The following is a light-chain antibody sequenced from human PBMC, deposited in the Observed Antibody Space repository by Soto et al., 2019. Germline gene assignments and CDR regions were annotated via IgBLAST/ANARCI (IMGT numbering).Light chain of an antibody. CDR2: GAS. V-gene: IGKV1-5*01. Sequence: DIQMTQSPSTLSPSVGDRVTITCRASQNIVNWLAWYQQKPGKAPKILIYGASTLERGVPSRFSGSGSGTEFTLTITNLQPDDSATYYCQQYNTYSATFGHGTRLEIK. J-gene: IGKJ5*01. CDR1: QNIVNW. CDR3: QQYNTYSAT.